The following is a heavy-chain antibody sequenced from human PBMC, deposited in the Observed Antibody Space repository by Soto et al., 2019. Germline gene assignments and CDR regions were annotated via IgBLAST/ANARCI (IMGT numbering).Heavy chain of an antibody. Sequence: PGGSLRLSCAASGFTFDDYAMHWVRQAPGKGLEWVSGISWNSGSIGYADSVKGRFTISRDNAKNSLYLQMNSLRAEDTALYYCAKGLYGPFDYWGQGTLVTVSS. CDR1: GFTFDDYA. CDR3: AKGLYGPFDY. J-gene: IGHJ4*02. D-gene: IGHD3-10*01. CDR2: ISWNSGSI. V-gene: IGHV3-9*01.